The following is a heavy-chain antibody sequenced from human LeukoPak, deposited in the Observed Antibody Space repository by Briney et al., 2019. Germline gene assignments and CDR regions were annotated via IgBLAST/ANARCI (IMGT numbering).Heavy chain of an antibody. J-gene: IGHJ4*02. D-gene: IGHD2-15*01. CDR2: TSYDGSNN. CDR3: ARDFCTGGSCPIDY. CDR1: GFTFSSYA. V-gene: IGHV3-30*01. Sequence: GGSLRLSCAASGFTFSSYAMHWVRRAPGKGLEWLAVTSYDGSNNFYADSVKGRFTISRDNSKDTLYLQMNSLRPEDSAVYYCARDFCTGGSCPIDYWGQGTMVTVSS.